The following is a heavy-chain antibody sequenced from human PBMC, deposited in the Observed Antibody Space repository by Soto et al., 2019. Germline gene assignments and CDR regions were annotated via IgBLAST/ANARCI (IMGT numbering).Heavy chain of an antibody. J-gene: IGHJ4*02. CDR3: GRGRRGRIVVFY. Sequence: ASVKFSCKASGYTFTGHYIHWVRQAPEQGPECMGEIGPESGATRYAQRFQGRVTMTRXXXXTXXXMXLXXLSXDXTAVYYCGRGRRGRIVVFYLGQGTPDTVSS. V-gene: IGHV1-2*02. CDR1: GYTFTGHY. CDR2: IGPESGAT. D-gene: IGHD3-22*01.